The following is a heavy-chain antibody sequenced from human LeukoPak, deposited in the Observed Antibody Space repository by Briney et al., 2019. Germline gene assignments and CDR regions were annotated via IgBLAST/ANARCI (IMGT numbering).Heavy chain of an antibody. Sequence: SVKVSCKASGFTFTRYDINWVRQAPGQGLEWMGGIIPIFGTANYAQKFQGRVTITADESTSTAYMELSSLRSEDTAVYYCARVSWESSGWITFDYWGQGTLVTVSS. J-gene: IGHJ4*02. CDR3: ARVSWESSGWITFDY. D-gene: IGHD6-19*01. V-gene: IGHV1-69*13. CDR1: GFTFTRYD. CDR2: IIPIFGTA.